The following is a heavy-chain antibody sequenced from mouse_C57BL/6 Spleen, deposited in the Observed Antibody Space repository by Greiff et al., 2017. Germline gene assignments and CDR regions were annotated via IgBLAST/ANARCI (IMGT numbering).Heavy chain of an antibody. D-gene: IGHD1-1*01. CDR1: GYTFTSYW. V-gene: IGHV1-59*01. CDR3: ARPPITSVVGRAMDY. Sequence: QVQLQQPGAELVRPGTSVKLSCKASGYTFTSYWMHWVKQRPGQGLEWIGVIDPSDSYTKYTPKFQGKATLTVDTSSSTAYMQLSSLPSEDSAVYYSARPPITSVVGRAMDYWGQGTSVTVSS. J-gene: IGHJ4*01. CDR2: IDPSDSYT.